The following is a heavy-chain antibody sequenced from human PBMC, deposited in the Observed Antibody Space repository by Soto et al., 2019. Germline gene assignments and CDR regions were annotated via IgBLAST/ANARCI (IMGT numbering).Heavy chain of an antibody. Sequence: QLQLQESGSGLVKPSQTLSLTCAVSGGSISSGGYSWSWIRQPPGKGLEWIGYIYHSGSTYYNPSHMCGVTIAVDRSKIQFSLKLSSVTAAGMAVSYCARVPGPWGQGTLVTVSS. V-gene: IGHV4-30-2*01. CDR3: ARVPGP. CDR2: IYHSGST. J-gene: IGHJ5*02. D-gene: IGHD7-27*01. CDR1: GGSISSGGYS.